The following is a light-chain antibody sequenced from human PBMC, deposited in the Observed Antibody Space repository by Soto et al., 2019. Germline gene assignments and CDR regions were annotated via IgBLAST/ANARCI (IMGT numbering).Light chain of an antibody. CDR3: SSDAGNYNYV. CDR1: GSNVGTNH. V-gene: IGLV1-44*01. CDR2: NTN. J-gene: IGLJ1*01. Sequence: QSVLTQPPSASGTPGQRVTISCSGSGSNVGTNHVYWYQSLPGTAPKLLVYNTNQRASGVPDRFSGSKSGNTASLTVSGLQAEDEADYYCSSDAGNYNYVFGTGTKLTVL.